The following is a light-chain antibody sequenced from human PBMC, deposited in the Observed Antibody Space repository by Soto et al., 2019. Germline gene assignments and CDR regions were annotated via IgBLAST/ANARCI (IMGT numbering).Light chain of an antibody. CDR2: GAS. CDR3: LQYHYWWT. Sequence: LVLTQSPATPSLSPGKTESLSCRASQSISNNFAWFQQKPGQVPRLLIYGASNRATGVSARFSGSGSGTEFTLTISSLQSEDFAVYYCLQYHYWWTFGQGTKVDIK. J-gene: IGKJ1*01. CDR1: QSISNN. V-gene: IGKV3-15*01.